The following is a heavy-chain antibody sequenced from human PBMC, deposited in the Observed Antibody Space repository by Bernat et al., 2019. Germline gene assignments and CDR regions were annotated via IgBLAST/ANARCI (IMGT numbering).Heavy chain of an antibody. CDR3: ERASRSSWAPYFEY. CDR2: IYHSGST. D-gene: IGHD6-13*01. V-gene: IGHV4-4*02. J-gene: IGHJ4*02. Sequence: QVQLQESGPGLVKPSGTLSLTCAVSGGSISSSNWWSWVRQPPGKGLEWIGEIYHSGSTNYNPSLKSRVTISVDKSQNQFTLKLSSVTAADTAVYYCERASRSSWAPYFEYWGQGTLVTDSS. CDR1: GGSISSSNW.